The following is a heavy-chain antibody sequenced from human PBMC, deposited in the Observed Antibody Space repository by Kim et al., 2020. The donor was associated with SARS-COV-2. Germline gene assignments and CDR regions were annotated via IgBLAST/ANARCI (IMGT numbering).Heavy chain of an antibody. CDR2: MSSTGSTI. CDR3: AKGGITIFGLVMMGHYYNMDV. V-gene: IGHV3-48*03. J-gene: IGHJ6*03. D-gene: IGHD3-3*01. CDR1: GFTFSRHE. Sequence: GGSLRLSCEASGFTFSRHEMNWVRQAPGKGLEWISYMSSTGSTIHYADSVKGRFTISRDNAKNTLYLQMNSLRAEDTGVYYCAKGGITIFGLVMMGHYYNMDVWGKGTTVTVSS.